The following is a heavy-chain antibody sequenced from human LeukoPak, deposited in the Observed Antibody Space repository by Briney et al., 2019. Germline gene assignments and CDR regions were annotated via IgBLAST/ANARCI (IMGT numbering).Heavy chain of an antibody. V-gene: IGHV3-23*01. J-gene: IGHJ4*02. Sequence: GGSLRLSCAASEFDFSTHAMTWVRQAPGKGLEWVSAISISGTKTYYADSVKGRFTISRDNSKNTRYLQRYSLRAEDTAVYYCANEIRPNDYWGQGTLVTVSS. CDR2: ISISGTKT. CDR3: ANEIRPNDY. D-gene: IGHD4-17*01. CDR1: EFDFSTHA.